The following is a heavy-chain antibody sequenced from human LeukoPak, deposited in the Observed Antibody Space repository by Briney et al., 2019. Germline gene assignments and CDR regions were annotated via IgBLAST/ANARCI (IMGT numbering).Heavy chain of an antibody. CDR3: ARAVAAYYYYYYMDV. J-gene: IGHJ6*03. V-gene: IGHV4-61*02. Sequence: PSQTLSPTCTVSGGSISSGSYYWSWIRQPAGKGLEWIGRIYTSGSTNYNPSLKSRVTISVDTSKNQFSLKLSSVTAADTAVYYCARAVAAYYYYYYMDVWGKGTTVTVSS. CDR1: GGSISSGSYY. CDR2: IYTSGST. D-gene: IGHD6-19*01.